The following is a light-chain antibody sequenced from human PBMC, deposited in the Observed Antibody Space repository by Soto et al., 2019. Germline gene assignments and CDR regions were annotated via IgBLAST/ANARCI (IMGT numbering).Light chain of an antibody. CDR3: ATWDDSLNGLYV. CDR2: EVS. Sequence: QSVLTQPASVSGSPGQSITISCTGTSSDVGSYNFVSWYQQLPGKAPKLMIYEVSNRPSGVSNRFSGSKSGNTASLTISGLQSDDEADYYCATWDDSLNGLYVFGTGTKVTVL. CDR1: SSDVGSYNF. J-gene: IGLJ1*01. V-gene: IGLV2-14*01.